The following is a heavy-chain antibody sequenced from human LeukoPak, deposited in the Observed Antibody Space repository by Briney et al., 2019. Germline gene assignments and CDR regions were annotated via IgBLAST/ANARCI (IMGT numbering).Heavy chain of an antibody. Sequence: GSLRCYCSAYALTFCCMYWERHRPGPGQGLEWVSSINTVASYIYYADSVKGRLTISRDNAKNSLYLQKNSLRAEDTGVYYCARLRRNSDKSGFYYYYDYWGQGTLVTVSS. V-gene: IGHV3-21*06. CDR1: ALTFCCMY. J-gene: IGHJ4*02. D-gene: IGHD3-22*01. CDR2: INTVASYI. CDR3: ARLRRNSDKSGFYYYYDY.